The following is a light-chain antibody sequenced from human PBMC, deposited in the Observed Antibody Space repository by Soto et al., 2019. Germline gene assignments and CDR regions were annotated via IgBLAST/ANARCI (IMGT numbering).Light chain of an antibody. CDR3: QQTYSAPLP. CDR1: QSSSNY. V-gene: IGKV1-39*01. CDR2: GAS. J-gene: IGKJ4*01. Sequence: DRHMTQSPFSLPASVGDRGNITCRASQSSSNYVNCYQHKPGRAPSLLIHGASSLQVGVPSRFSGSGSGTDFPLTISSLHPEDFTTYYCQQTYSAPLPFGGGTRVEF.